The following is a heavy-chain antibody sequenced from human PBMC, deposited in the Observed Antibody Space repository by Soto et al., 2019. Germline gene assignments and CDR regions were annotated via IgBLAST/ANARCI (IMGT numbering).Heavy chain of an antibody. Sequence: GGSLRLSCAASGFPFGENAMSWVRQAPGKGLEWVSGTSDSGATTYYADSVRGRFTISRDNSKNTLYLQMKSLRAEDSASYYCAKEDTSSGSLDYWGQGALVTVSS. J-gene: IGHJ4*02. CDR2: TSDSGATT. V-gene: IGHV3-23*01. CDR3: AKEDTSSGSLDY. CDR1: GFPFGENA. D-gene: IGHD6-19*01.